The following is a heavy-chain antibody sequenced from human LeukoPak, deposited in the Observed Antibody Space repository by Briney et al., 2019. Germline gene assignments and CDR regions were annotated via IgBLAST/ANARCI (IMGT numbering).Heavy chain of an antibody. CDR1: GYTLTELS. CDR3: ATGAIWFGEFIHDY. Sequence: ASAKVSCKVSGYTLTELSMHWVRQAPGKGLEWMGGFDPEDGETIYAQKFQGRVAMTEDTSTDTAYMELSSLRSEDTAVYYCATGAIWFGEFIHDYWGQGTLVTVSS. V-gene: IGHV1-24*01. D-gene: IGHD3-10*01. J-gene: IGHJ4*02. CDR2: FDPEDGET.